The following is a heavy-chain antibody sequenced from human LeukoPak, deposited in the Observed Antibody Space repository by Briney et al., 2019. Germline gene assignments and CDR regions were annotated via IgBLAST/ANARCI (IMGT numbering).Heavy chain of an antibody. D-gene: IGHD2-2*02. CDR3: ARDWDCSSTSCYSDAFDI. CDR2: IYSGGST. J-gene: IGHJ3*02. Sequence: GGSLRLSCAASGFTVSSNYMSWVRQAPGKGLEWVSVIYSGGSTYYADSVKGRFTISRDNSKNTLYLQMNSLRAEDTAVYYCARDWDCSSTSCYSDAFDIWGQGTMVTVSS. V-gene: IGHV3-53*01. CDR1: GFTVSSNY.